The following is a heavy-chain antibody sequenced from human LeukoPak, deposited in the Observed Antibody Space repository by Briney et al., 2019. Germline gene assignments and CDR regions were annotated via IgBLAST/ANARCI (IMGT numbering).Heavy chain of an antibody. CDR3: VRLLNYYMDV. CDR2: IYHSGRT. J-gene: IGHJ6*03. CDR1: GGSFSVYY. V-gene: IGHV4-34*01. Sequence: SETLSLTCAVYGGSFSVYYWSWIRQSPGKGLEWIGEIYHSGRTSYNPSLKSRVTISGDTSKNQFSLKLSSVTAAVTAVYYCVRLLNYYMDVWGKGTTVTVSS.